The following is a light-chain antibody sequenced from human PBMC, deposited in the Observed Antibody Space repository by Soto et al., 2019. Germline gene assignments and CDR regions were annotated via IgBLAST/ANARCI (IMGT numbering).Light chain of an antibody. CDR2: DAS. J-gene: IGKJ4*01. CDR3: QQFNSYPLT. V-gene: IGKV1-13*02. CDR1: QGISSA. Sequence: AIQLTQSPSSLSASVGDRVTITCRASQGISSALAWYQQKPGKAPKLLIYDASTLDSGVPSRFGGSGFGTDFTLTISSLQPEDSATYYCQQFNSYPLTFGGGTKVDIK.